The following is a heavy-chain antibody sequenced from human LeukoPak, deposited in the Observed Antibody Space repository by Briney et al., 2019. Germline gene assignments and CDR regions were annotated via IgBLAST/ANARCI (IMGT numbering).Heavy chain of an antibody. V-gene: IGHV3-21*06. J-gene: IGHJ3*02. D-gene: IGHD1-26*01. CDR2: ISSSNSYI. CDR3: ARPHRELRYRGDAFDI. CDR1: GFSFRSYS. Sequence: GGSLRLSCAGSGFSFRSYSMNWVRQAPGKGLQWVSSISSSNSYISYEDSVKGRFTISRDNAKNSLYLQMTSLRAEDTGVYYCARPHRELRYRGDAFDIWGQGTMVTVSS.